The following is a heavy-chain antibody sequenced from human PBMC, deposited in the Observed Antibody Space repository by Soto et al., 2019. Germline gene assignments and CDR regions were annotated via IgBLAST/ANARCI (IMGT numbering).Heavy chain of an antibody. Sequence: GGSLRLSCAASGITFRNYAMSWVRQAPGKGLEWVSSISGSGGSTYYADSVKGRFTISRDSSKNTLYLQMNSLRAEDTAVYYCAKDPEWEIPKYYFDYWGQGTLVTVSS. CDR3: AKDPEWEIPKYYFDY. J-gene: IGHJ4*02. CDR1: GITFRNYA. CDR2: ISGSGGST. D-gene: IGHD1-26*01. V-gene: IGHV3-23*01.